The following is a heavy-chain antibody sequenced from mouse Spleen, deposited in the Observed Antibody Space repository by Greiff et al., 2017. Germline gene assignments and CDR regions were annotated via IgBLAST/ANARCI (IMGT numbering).Heavy chain of an antibody. V-gene: IGHV1-55*01. D-gene: IGHD3-1*01. CDR3: TARATYYYAMDY. J-gene: IGHJ4*01. Sequence: QVQLQQPGAELVRPGASVKLSCKASGYTFTSYWITWVKQRPGQGLEWIGDIYPGSGSTNYNEKFKSKATLTVDTSSSTAYMQLSSLTSEDSAVYYCTARATYYYAMDYWGQGTSVTVSS. CDR1: GYTFTSYW. CDR2: IYPGSGST.